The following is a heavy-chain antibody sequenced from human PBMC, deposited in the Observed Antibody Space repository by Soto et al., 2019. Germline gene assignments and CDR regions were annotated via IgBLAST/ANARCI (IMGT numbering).Heavy chain of an antibody. D-gene: IGHD4-17*01. CDR3: PRDDEYSVNGMDV. CDR2: ILNDGSNR. J-gene: IGHJ6*02. CDR1: EFTFSNYG. V-gene: IGHV3-33*01. Sequence: QVQLVESGGGVVQPGRSLRLSCAASEFTFSNYGMHWVRQAPGKGLEWVAVILNDGSNRYHADSVKDRFTISRDNSKNTLYLQMNSLRAEDTAVYYCPRDDEYSVNGMDVWGQGTTVTVS.